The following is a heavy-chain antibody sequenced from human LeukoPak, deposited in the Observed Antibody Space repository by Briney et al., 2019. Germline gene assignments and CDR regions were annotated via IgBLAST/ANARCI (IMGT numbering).Heavy chain of an antibody. D-gene: IGHD4-23*01. CDR3: AKEGLTTVVTPVDYFQH. J-gene: IGHJ1*01. V-gene: IGHV3-23*01. CDR2: INSARTT. CDR1: GFTFSNYA. Sequence: GGSLRLSCAASGFTFSNYAMSWVRLAPGKGLEWVSTINSARTTYYADSVKGRFTFSRDNSKNILYLQMNSLRDEDTAVYYCAKEGLTTVVTPVDYFQHWGQGTLVSVSS.